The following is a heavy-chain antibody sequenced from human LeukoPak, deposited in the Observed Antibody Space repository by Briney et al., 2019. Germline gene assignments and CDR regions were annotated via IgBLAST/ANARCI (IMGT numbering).Heavy chain of an antibody. V-gene: IGHV1-69*05. CDR3: AGSISSSGREFDP. CDR2: IIPIFGTA. Sequence: GRSLRLSCAASGGTFSSYAISWVRQAPGQGLEWMGGIIPIFGTANYAQKFQGRVTITTDESTSTAYMELSSLRSEDTAVYYCAGSISSSGREFDPWGQGTLVTVSS. CDR1: GGTFSSYA. J-gene: IGHJ5*02. D-gene: IGHD6-6*01.